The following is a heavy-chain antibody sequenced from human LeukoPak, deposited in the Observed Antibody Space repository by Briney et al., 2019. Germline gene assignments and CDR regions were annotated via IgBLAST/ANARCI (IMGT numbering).Heavy chain of an antibody. CDR2: IQSGGST. V-gene: IGHV3-53*01. J-gene: IGHJ3*01. CDR3: ARGGAFDV. CDR1: GFTVSSNY. Sequence: GGSLRLSCAASGFTVSSNYMSWVRQAPGKGLEWVSIIQSGGSTYYEDSVKGRFTISRDNSKNTVYLEMNSLRVEDTATYYCARGGAFDVWDQGTMVTVS.